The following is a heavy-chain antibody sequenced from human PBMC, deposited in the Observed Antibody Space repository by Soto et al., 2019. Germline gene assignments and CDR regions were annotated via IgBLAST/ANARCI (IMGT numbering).Heavy chain of an antibody. V-gene: IGHV1-69*05. Sequence: GASVKVSCKASGGTFSSYAISWVRQAPGQGLEWIGGIIAIFGTANYAQKFQGRITITTDESTSTAYMELSSLRSEDTAVSYCSRGNLYYDFCSGYYKLPYYYYYGMDVWGQGTTVTVSS. D-gene: IGHD3-3*01. J-gene: IGHJ6*02. CDR2: IIAIFGTA. CDR3: SRGNLYYDFCSGYYKLPYYYYYGMDV. CDR1: GGTFSSYA.